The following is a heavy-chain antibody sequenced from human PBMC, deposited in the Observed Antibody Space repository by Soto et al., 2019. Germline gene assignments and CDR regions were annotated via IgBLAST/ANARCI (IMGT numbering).Heavy chain of an antibody. CDR1: GFTFSSYS. V-gene: IGHV3-48*01. Sequence: PGGSLRLSCAASGFTFSSYSMNWVRQAPGKGLEWVSYISSGSSTIYYADSVKGRFTISRDNAKNSLYLQMDSLRAEDTAVYYCAKLALTAAAIPYWGQGTLVTVS. D-gene: IGHD2-2*02. J-gene: IGHJ4*02. CDR2: ISSGSSTI. CDR3: AKLALTAAAIPY.